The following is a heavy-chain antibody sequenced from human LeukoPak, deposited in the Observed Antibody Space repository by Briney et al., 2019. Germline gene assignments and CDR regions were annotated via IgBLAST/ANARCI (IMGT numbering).Heavy chain of an antibody. J-gene: IGHJ4*02. CDR3: AKDLRTNYDFWSGYPDFDY. V-gene: IGHV3-30*18. Sequence: GGSLRLSCAASGFTFSSYGMHWVRQAPGKGLEWVAVISYDGSNKYYADSVKGRFTISRDNSKNTLYLQMNSLRAEDTAVYYRAKDLRTNYDFWSGYPDFDYWGQGTLVTVSS. CDR2: ISYDGSNK. D-gene: IGHD3-3*01. CDR1: GFTFSSYG.